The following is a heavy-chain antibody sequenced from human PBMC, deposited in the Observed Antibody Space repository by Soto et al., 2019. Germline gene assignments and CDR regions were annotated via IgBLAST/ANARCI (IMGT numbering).Heavy chain of an antibody. CDR1: GHSFTSYW. Sequence: GESLKISCKGSGHSFTSYWIGWVRQMPGKGLEWMGIIYPGDSDTRYSPSFQGQVTISADKSISTAYLQWSSLKASDTAMYYCARHHGPAAMDYSYYMDGWGKGTTVTVSS. CDR2: IYPGDSDT. D-gene: IGHD2-2*01. J-gene: IGHJ6*03. CDR3: ARHHGPAAMDYSYYMDG. V-gene: IGHV5-51*01.